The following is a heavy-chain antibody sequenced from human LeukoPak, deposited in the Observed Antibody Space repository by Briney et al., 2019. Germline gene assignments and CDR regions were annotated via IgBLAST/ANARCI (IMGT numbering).Heavy chain of an antibody. D-gene: IGHD6-6*01. CDR3: AVDVLAFDY. J-gene: IGHJ4*02. CDR1: GFTFSSYS. Sequence: GGSLRLSCAASGFTFSSYSMNWVRQAPGKGLEWVANIKQDGSEKYYVDSVKGRFTISRDNAKNSLYLQMNSLRAEDTAVYYCAVDVLAFDYWGQGTLVTVSS. V-gene: IGHV3-7*01. CDR2: IKQDGSEK.